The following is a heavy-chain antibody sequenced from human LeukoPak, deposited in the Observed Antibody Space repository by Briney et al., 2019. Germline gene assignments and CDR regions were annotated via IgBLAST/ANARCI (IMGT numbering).Heavy chain of an antibody. CDR2: IWYVGSNK. V-gene: IGHV3-33*01. Sequence: GRSLRLSCAASGFTFSSYGMHWVRQAPGKGREGVAFIWYVGSNKYYADSVKGRYTISRDNSKNTLYLQMNSLRAEDTAVYYCARFITMVRGSMGYWGQGTQVTVSS. CDR1: GFTFSSYG. J-gene: IGHJ4*02. D-gene: IGHD3-10*01. CDR3: ARFITMVRGSMGY.